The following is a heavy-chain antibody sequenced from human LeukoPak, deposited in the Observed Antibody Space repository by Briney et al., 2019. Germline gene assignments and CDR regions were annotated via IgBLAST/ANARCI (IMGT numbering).Heavy chain of an antibody. J-gene: IGHJ4*02. CDR1: GFTFSSYE. CDR3: AKDRWFGTFDY. CDR2: ISSSGSTI. Sequence: GGSLRLSCAASGFTFSSYEMNWVRQAPGKGLEWVSYISSSGSTIYYADSVKGRFTISRDNSKNTLYLQMNSLRAEDTAVCYCAKDRWFGTFDYWGQGTLVTVSS. V-gene: IGHV3-48*03. D-gene: IGHD3-10*01.